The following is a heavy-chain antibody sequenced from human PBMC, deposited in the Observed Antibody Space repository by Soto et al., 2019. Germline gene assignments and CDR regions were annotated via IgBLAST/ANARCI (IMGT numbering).Heavy chain of an antibody. CDR2: IYYSGST. Sequence: QLQLQESGPGLVKPSETLSLTCTVSGGSISSSSYYWGWIRQPPGKGLEWIGSIYYSGSTYYNPSLKSRVTISVDTSKNQFSLKLSSVTAADTAVYYCARHPLQVGATPWNWFDPWGQGTLVTVSS. J-gene: IGHJ5*02. D-gene: IGHD1-26*01. CDR3: ARHPLQVGATPWNWFDP. CDR1: GGSISSSSYY. V-gene: IGHV4-39*01.